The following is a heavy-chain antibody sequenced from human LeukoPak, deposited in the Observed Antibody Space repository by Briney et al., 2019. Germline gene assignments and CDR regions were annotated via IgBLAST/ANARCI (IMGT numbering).Heavy chain of an antibody. J-gene: IGHJ6*02. Sequence: SVKVSCKASGGTFSSYAISWVRQAPGQGLEWMGGIIPIFGTANYAQKFQGRVTITADESTSTAYMELSSLRSEDTAVYYCARSTQLMVYADYYYGMDVWGQGTLVTVSS. CDR1: GGTFSSYA. CDR3: ARSTQLMVYADYYYGMDV. CDR2: IIPIFGTA. D-gene: IGHD2-8*01. V-gene: IGHV1-69*13.